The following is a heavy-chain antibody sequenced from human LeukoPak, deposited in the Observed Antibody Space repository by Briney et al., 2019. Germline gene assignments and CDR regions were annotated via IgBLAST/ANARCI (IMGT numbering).Heavy chain of an antibody. CDR3: PKAYPLRHFDWLFSDY. D-gene: IGHD3-9*01. Sequence: GGSLRLSCAASGFTFSSYAMSWVRQAPVKALEWVSAISGSGGSTYYADSVKGRFTISRDNSKNTLYLQMNSLRAEDTAVYYCPKAYPLRHFDWLFSDYWGQGTLVTISS. CDR2: ISGSGGST. CDR1: GFTFSSYA. J-gene: IGHJ4*02. V-gene: IGHV3-23*01.